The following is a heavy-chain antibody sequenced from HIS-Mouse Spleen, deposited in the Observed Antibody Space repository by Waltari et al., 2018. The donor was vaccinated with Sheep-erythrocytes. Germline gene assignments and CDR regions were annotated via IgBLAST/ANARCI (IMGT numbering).Heavy chain of an antibody. J-gene: IGHJ3*02. Sequence: QVQLVQSGAEVKKPGSSVKVSCKASGGTFSSYAISWVRQAPGQGLECMGGIIPIFGTANYAQKLQGRVTITADESTSTAYMELSSMRSEDTAVYYCARDTSSDSSGWHDAFDIWGQGTMVTVSS. CDR3: ARDTSSDSSGWHDAFDI. CDR1: GGTFSSYA. D-gene: IGHD6-19*01. CDR2: IIPIFGTA. V-gene: IGHV1-69*01.